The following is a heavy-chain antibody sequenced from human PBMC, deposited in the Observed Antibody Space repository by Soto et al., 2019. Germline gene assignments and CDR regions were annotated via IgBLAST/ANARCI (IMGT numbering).Heavy chain of an antibody. CDR3: ARDQYYDSSGYYYEDPFDY. D-gene: IGHD3-22*01. Sequence: LRLSCAASGFTFSSYEMNWVRQAPGKGLEWVSYISSSGSTIYYADSVKGRFTISRDNAKNSLYLQMNSLRAEDTAVYYCARDQYYDSSGYYYEDPFDYWGQGPLVTVS. V-gene: IGHV3-48*03. J-gene: IGHJ4*02. CDR2: ISSSGSTI. CDR1: GFTFSSYE.